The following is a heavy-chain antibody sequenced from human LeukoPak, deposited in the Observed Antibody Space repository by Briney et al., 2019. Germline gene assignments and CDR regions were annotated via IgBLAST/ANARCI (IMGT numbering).Heavy chain of an antibody. J-gene: IGHJ4*02. CDR2: INHSGST. V-gene: IGHV4-34*01. CDR1: GGSFSGYY. D-gene: IGHD6-13*01. CDR3: ARDSSSWYGGFDY. Sequence: SETLSLTCAVYGGSFSGYYWSWIRQPPGKGLEWIGEINHSGSTNYNPSLKSRVAISVDTSKNQFSLKLSSVTAADTAVYYCARDSSSWYGGFDYWGQGTLVTVSS.